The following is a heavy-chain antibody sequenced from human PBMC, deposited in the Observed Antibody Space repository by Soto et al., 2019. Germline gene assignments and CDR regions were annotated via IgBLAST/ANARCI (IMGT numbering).Heavy chain of an antibody. D-gene: IGHD3-3*01. Sequence: ASVKVSCKASGGTFSSYAISWVRQAPGQGLEWMGGIIPIFGTANYAQKFQGRVTITADKSTSTAYMELSSLRSEDTAVYYCAREADFWSGYYDYWGQGTLVTVSS. CDR3: AREADFWSGYYDY. CDR1: GGTFSSYA. CDR2: IIPIFGTA. J-gene: IGHJ4*02. V-gene: IGHV1-69*06.